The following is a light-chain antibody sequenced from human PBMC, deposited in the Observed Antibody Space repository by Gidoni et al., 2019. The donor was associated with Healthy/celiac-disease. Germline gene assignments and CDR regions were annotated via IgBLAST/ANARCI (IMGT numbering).Light chain of an antibody. J-gene: IGKJ1*01. Sequence: EIVLTHSPATLSLSPGARATLTCRASQSVSSNLAWYQQKPGQAPSLLIHDAANRATGSPARFSGSGSATDVTLTISSLVPEDFAVYYCQQRSNWPPWTFGQGTKVEIK. CDR1: QSVSSN. CDR3: QQRSNWPPWT. V-gene: IGKV3-11*01. CDR2: DAA.